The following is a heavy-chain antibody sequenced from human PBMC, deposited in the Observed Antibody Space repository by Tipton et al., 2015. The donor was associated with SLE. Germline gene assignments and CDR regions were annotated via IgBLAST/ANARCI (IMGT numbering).Heavy chain of an antibody. CDR3: ARRNYDVLTGYYDGFDI. Sequence: TLSLTCIVSGGSISRSGYSWTWIRQSPGQGLEWIGTISHSGSTFYNPSLRSRVTISVDRSKNQFSLKLTSVTAADTAVYLCARRNYDVLTGYYDGFDIWGHGTVVTVSS. CDR2: ISHSGST. J-gene: IGHJ3*02. V-gene: IGHV4-39*07. CDR1: GGSISRSGYS. D-gene: IGHD3-9*01.